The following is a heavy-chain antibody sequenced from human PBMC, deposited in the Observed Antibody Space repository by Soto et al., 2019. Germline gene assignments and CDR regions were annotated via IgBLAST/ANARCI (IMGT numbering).Heavy chain of an antibody. CDR2: MYYTGHT. J-gene: IGHJ5*02. CDR1: GGSIHGYY. D-gene: IGHD1-1*01. Sequence: SETLSLTCTVSGGSIHGYYWTWSRQAPGREMEWIGYMYYTGHTNYNTSLKSRVSISIDKSKNLFSLNLTSVTAADTAIYYCARLVTGEAAGTFWFDPWGQGTQVTVSS. V-gene: IGHV4-59*01. CDR3: ARLVTGEAAGTFWFDP.